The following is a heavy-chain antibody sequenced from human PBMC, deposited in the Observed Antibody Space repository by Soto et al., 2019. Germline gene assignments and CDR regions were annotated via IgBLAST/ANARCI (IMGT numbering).Heavy chain of an antibody. J-gene: IGHJ4*02. V-gene: IGHV3-23*01. CDR2: IRGTGGTT. Sequence: EVQLLESGGSLVQPGGSLRLFCAASGFTFSSYAMSWVRQAPGKGLEWVSAIRGTGGTTFYADSVRGRFAISRDNLNNPLYLQMNSLRAEDTAVYYFTKDSTRWGAWGYWGQGTLVTVSS. CDR3: TKDSTRWGAWGY. CDR1: GFTFSSYA. D-gene: IGHD7-27*01.